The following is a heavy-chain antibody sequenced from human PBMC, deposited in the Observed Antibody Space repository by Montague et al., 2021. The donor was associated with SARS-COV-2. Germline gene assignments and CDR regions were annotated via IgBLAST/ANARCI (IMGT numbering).Heavy chain of an antibody. V-gene: IGHV4-31*03. CDR1: GGSISSGGYY. CDR3: ARDRGYFDWLFHSDYYYYYGMDV. J-gene: IGHJ6*02. Sequence: TLSLTCTVSGGSISSGGYYWSWIRQHPGKGLEWIGYIYYSGSTYYNPSLKSRVTISVDTSKNQFSLKLSSVTAADTAVYYCARDRGYFDWLFHSDYYYYYGMDVWGQGTTVTVSS. CDR2: IYYSGST. D-gene: IGHD3-9*01.